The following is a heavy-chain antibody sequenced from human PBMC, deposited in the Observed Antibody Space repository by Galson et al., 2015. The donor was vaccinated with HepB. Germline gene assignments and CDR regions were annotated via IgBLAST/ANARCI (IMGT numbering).Heavy chain of an antibody. CDR3: ARAALYYYDSSGYPDAFDI. V-gene: IGHV1-8*01. CDR1: GYTFTSYD. J-gene: IGHJ3*02. Sequence: SVKVSCKASGYTFTSYDINWVRQATGQGLEWMGWMNPNSGNTGYAQKFQGRVTMTRNTSISTAYMELSSLRSEDTAVYYCARAALYYYDSSGYPDAFDIWGQGTMVTVSS. D-gene: IGHD3-22*01. CDR2: MNPNSGNT.